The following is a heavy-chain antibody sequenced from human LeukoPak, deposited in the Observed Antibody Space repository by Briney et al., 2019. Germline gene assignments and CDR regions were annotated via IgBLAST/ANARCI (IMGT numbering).Heavy chain of an antibody. V-gene: IGHV4-30-4*08. Sequence: PSETLSLTCTVSGGSISSSSYYWGWIRQPPGKGLEWIGYIYYSGSTYYNPSLKSRVTISVDTSKNQFSLKLSSVTAADTAVYYCARGATVTNHFDYWGQGTLVTVSS. CDR3: ARGATVTNHFDY. CDR2: IYYSGST. J-gene: IGHJ4*02. D-gene: IGHD4-17*01. CDR1: GGSISSSSYY.